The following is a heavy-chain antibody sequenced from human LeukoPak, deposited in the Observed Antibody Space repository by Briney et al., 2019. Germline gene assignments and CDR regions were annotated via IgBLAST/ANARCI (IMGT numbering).Heavy chain of an antibody. Sequence: SETLSLTCAVYGGSFSGYYWSWIRQPPGKGLEWIGEINHSGSTNYNPSLKSRVTISVDTSKNQFSLKLSSVTAAGTAVYYCARQGGFNLDYWGQGTLVTVSS. CDR3: ARQGGFNLDY. J-gene: IGHJ4*02. CDR2: INHSGST. CDR1: GGSFSGYY. V-gene: IGHV4-34*01.